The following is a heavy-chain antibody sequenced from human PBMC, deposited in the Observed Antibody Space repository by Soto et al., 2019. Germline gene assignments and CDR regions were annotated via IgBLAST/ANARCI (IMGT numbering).Heavy chain of an antibody. J-gene: IGHJ4*02. V-gene: IGHV3-7*03. CDR1: GFTFSRYW. CDR3: AKDANYDYVWGSYRIDY. CDR2: IKQDGSAE. D-gene: IGHD3-16*02. Sequence: GGSLRLSCAASGFTFSRYWMNRVRQAPGKGLEWVANIKQDGSAEYYVDSVMGRLTISRDNSKNTLYLQMNTLRAEDTAVYHCAKDANYDYVWGSYRIDYWGQGTRVTVSS.